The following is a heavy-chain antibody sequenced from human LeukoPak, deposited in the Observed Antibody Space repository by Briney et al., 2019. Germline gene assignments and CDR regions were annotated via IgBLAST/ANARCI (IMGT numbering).Heavy chain of an antibody. V-gene: IGHV4-39*01. CDR3: ARRPHDAFDI. CDR1: GGSISSSSYY. Sequence: SETLSLTRTVSGGSISSSSYYWGWIRQPPGKGLEWIGSIYYSGSTYYNPSLKSRVTISVDTSKNQFSLKLSSVTAADTAVYYCARRPHDAFDIWGQGTMVTVSS. CDR2: IYYSGST. J-gene: IGHJ3*02.